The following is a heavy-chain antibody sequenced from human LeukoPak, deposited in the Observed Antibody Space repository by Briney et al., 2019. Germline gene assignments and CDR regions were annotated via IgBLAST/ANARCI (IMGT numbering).Heavy chain of an antibody. V-gene: IGHV1-18*01. CDR1: GYTFTSYG. J-gene: IGHJ4*02. D-gene: IGHD5-24*01. CDR3: ARVDRRDGYNVPFDY. Sequence: VASVKVSCKASGYTFTSYGISWVRQAPGQGLEWMGWISAYNGNTNYAQKLQGRVTMTTDTSTSTAYMELRSLRSDDTAVYYCARVDRRDGYNVPFDYWGQGTLVTVSS. CDR2: ISAYNGNT.